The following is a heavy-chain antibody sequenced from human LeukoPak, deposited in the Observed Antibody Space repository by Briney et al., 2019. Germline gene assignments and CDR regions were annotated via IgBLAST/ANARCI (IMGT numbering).Heavy chain of an antibody. J-gene: IGHJ3*02. CDR1: GGSISSYY. Sequence: SETLSLTCTVSGGSISSYYWSWIRQPPGKGLEWIGYIYYSGSTNYNPSLKSRVTISVDTSKNQFSLKLSPVTAADTAVYYCARDCSSTSCYGLNAFDIWGQGTMVTVSS. V-gene: IGHV4-59*01. CDR3: ARDCSSTSCYGLNAFDI. CDR2: IYYSGST. D-gene: IGHD2-2*01.